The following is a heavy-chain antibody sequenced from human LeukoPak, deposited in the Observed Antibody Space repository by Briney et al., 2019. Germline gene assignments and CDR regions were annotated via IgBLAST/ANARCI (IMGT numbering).Heavy chain of an antibody. CDR1: GGSISSYY. CDR2: IYYSGST. V-gene: IGHV4-59*01. D-gene: IGHD2-2*01. Sequence: PSETLSLTSTVSGGSISSYYWSWIRQPPGKGLEWIGYIYYSGSTNYNPSLKSRVTISVDTSKNQFSLKLSSVTAADTAVYYCASGPYCSSTSCYGWDVDYWGQGTLVTVSS. J-gene: IGHJ4*02. CDR3: ASGPYCSSTSCYGWDVDY.